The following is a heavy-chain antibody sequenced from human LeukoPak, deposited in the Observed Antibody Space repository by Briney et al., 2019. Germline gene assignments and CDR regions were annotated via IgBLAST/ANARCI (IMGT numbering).Heavy chain of an antibody. J-gene: IGHJ3*02. D-gene: IGHD3-9*01. CDR1: GFTFSNAW. Sequence: GGSLRLSCAASGFTFSNAWMSWVRQAPGKGLEWVGRIKSKTGSGTTDYAAPVKGRFTISRDDSKNTLYLQMNSLKTEDTAVYYCTAEKMYYDILTGYYNHDAFDIWGQGTMVTVSS. CDR3: TAEKMYYDILTGYYNHDAFDI. CDR2: IKSKTGSGTT. V-gene: IGHV3-15*01.